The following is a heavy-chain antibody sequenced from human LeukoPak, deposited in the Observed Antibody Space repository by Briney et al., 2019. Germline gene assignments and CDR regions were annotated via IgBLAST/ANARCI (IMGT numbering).Heavy chain of an antibody. D-gene: IGHD6-13*01. CDR2: IVVGRGNT. CDR1: GFTFTSSA. CDR3: AAEGGQQLANDAFDI. J-gene: IGHJ3*02. V-gene: IGHV1-58*02. Sequence: SVKVSCKASGFTFTSSAMQWVRQARGQRLEWIGWIVVGRGNTNYAQKFQERVTITRDMSTSTAYMELSSLRSEDTAVYYCAAEGGQQLANDAFDIWGQGTMVTVSS.